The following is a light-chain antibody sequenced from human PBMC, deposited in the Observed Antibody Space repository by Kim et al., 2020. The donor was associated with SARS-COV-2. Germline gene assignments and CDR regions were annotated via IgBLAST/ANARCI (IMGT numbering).Light chain of an antibody. CDR1: QSVSSD. J-gene: IGKJ5*01. CDR3: QQRSNWPIT. CDR2: DAS. Sequence: LSPGERATLSCRASQSVSSDLAWYQQKPGQAPRRLIYDASNRATGIPARFSGSGSGTDFTLTISSLEPEDFAVYYCQQRSNWPITFGQGTRLEIK. V-gene: IGKV3-11*01.